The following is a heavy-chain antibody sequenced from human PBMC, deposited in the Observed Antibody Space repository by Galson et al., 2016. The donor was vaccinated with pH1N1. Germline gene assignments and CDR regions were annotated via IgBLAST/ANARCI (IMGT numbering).Heavy chain of an antibody. V-gene: IGHV3-7*01. J-gene: IGHJ4*02. CDR1: GFRFGNYW. CDR3: AKDGHLSS. Sequence: LRLSCAASGFRFGNYWMRWARQAPGKGLECVANIKEDGGEEYYVDSMKGRFTISRDNAKNSLYLQMNSLRTEDTAVYYCAKDGHLSSWGQGTLVTVSS. CDR2: IKEDGGEE.